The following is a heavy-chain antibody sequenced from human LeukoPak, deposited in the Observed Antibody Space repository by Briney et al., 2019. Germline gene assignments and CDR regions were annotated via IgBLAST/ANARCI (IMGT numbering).Heavy chain of an antibody. V-gene: IGHV3-7*01. Sequence: GGSLRLSCVASGFTFSNYWMSWVRQAPGKGLEWVGNIKHDGSEKYYVDSVKGRFTISRDNAKNSLYLHMNSLRAEDTAVYYCARDRFKEYGDTELGYWGQGILVTVSS. CDR2: IKHDGSEK. J-gene: IGHJ4*02. CDR1: GFTFSNYW. D-gene: IGHD4-17*01. CDR3: ARDRFKEYGDTELGY.